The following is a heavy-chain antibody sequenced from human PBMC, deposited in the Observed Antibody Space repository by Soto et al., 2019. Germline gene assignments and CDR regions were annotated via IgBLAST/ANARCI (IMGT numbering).Heavy chain of an antibody. J-gene: IGHJ6*02. Sequence: VQLLESGGGLVQPGGSLRLSCAASGFTFSSYAMTWVRQAPGKGLDWVSGISDSGDITYYADSVRGRFTISRDNSKNTLDVQMKSLRIDDTAVYYCARFLGWLAECYYLYHGLDVWGQGTTVTVSS. CDR1: GFTFSSYA. D-gene: IGHD1-26*01. V-gene: IGHV3-23*01. CDR2: ISDSGDIT. CDR3: ARFLGWLAECYYLYHGLDV.